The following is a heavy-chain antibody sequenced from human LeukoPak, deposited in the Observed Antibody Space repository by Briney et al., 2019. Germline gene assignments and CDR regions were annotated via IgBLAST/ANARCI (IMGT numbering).Heavy chain of an antibody. J-gene: IGHJ5*02. Sequence: GGSLRLSCVASGFTFRNYWMTWARKAQGKGLEWLPNIHKDGSEKYFVACVRGRFTISRDNAKDSLYLQMSSLRAEDTAVYYCVRGSSGTVVRGVAWAWFDPWGQGTLVTVSS. D-gene: IGHD3-10*01. CDR3: VRGSSGTVVRGVAWAWFDP. CDR2: IHKDGSEK. V-gene: IGHV3-7*05. CDR1: GFTFRNYW.